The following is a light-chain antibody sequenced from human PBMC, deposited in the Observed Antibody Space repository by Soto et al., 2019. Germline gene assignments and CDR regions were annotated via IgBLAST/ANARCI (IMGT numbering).Light chain of an antibody. CDR3: SSYAGSLVV. V-gene: IGLV2-8*01. J-gene: IGLJ2*01. CDR2: EVS. CDR1: SSGVGGYNY. Sequence: QSALTQPPSASGSPGQSVTISCTGTSSGVGGYNYVSWYQQHPGKAPKLMIYEVSKRPSGVPDRFSGSKSGNTASLTVSGLQAEDEADYYCSSYAGSLVVFGGGTKLTVL.